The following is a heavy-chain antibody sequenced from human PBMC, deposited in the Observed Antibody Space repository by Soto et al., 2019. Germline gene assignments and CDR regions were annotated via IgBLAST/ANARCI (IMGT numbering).Heavy chain of an antibody. J-gene: IGHJ6*02. CDR1: GGSISSSSYY. CDR2: IYYSGST. D-gene: IGHD2-2*01. CDR3: ARHGALGILLVPAAHYYYYYGMDV. V-gene: IGHV4-39*01. Sequence: QLQLQESGPGLVKPSETLSLTCTVSGGSISSSSYYWGWIRQPPGKGLEWIGCIYYSGSTYYNPSLKSRVTISVDTSNNQFSLKLSSVTAADTAVYYCARHGALGILLVPAAHYYYYYGMDVWGQGTTVTVSS.